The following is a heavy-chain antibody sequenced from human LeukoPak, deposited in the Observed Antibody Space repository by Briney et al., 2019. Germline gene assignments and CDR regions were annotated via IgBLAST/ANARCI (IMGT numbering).Heavy chain of an antibody. CDR1: GFTFSSYD. CDR3: ARASGYDYFDY. J-gene: IGHJ4*02. V-gene: IGHV3-13*05. D-gene: IGHD5-12*01. Sequence: TGGSLRLSCAASGFTFSSYDMHWVRQATGKGLKWVSAIGTAGDPYYPGSVKGRFTISRENAKNSLYLQMNSLRAGDTAVYYCARASGYDYFDYWGQGTLVTVSS. CDR2: IGTAGDP.